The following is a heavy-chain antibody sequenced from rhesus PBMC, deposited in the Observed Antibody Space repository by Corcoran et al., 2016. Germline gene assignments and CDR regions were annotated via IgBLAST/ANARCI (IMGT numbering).Heavy chain of an antibody. D-gene: IGHD6-31*01. CDR1: VASISSSW. V-gene: IGHV4-80*01. J-gene: IGHJ4*01. Sequence: QVQLQESGPGLVKPSETLSLTCAVSVASISSSWWSWIRQYPGTGLEWIGEINGARGSTYYNPSLKSRVTISKDASKNQFSLRLSSVTAADTAVYYCAREDTSSGWYSDYWGQGVLVTVSS. CDR2: INGARGST. CDR3: AREDTSSGWYSDY.